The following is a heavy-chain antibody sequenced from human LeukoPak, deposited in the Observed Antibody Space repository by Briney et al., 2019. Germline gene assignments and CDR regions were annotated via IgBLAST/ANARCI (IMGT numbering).Heavy chain of an antibody. V-gene: IGHV3-30*03. D-gene: IGHD5-12*01. CDR2: ISYDGSNK. CDR3: ARVRYSGYDYFDY. CDR1: GFTFSSYG. J-gene: IGHJ4*02. Sequence: GGSLRLSCAASGFTFSSYGMHWVRQAPGKELEWVAVISYDGSNKYYADSVKGRFTISRDNSKNTLYLQMNSLRAEDTAVYYCARVRYSGYDYFDYWGQGTLVTVSS.